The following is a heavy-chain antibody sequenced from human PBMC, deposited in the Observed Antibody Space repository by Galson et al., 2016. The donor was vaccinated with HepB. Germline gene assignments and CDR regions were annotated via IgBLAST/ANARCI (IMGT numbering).Heavy chain of an antibody. V-gene: IGHV4-34*01. CDR3: ARGRSNYYYYGLDV. J-gene: IGHJ6*02. CDR2: INHSGST. D-gene: IGHD5-24*01. Sequence: SETLSLTCAVYGGPFSGYSWSWIRQPPGGGLEWIGEINHSGSTNYSPSLKSRVTISVDLSKNQFSLKLRSVTAADTAMYYCARGRSNYYYYGLDVWGQGTTVTVSS. CDR1: GGPFSGYS.